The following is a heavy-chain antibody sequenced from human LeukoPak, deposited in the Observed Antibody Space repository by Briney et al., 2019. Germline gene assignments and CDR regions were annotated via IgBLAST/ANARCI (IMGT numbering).Heavy chain of an antibody. CDR3: ARDPGAYFDY. Sequence: GGSLRLSCAASGFTFSGSAMSWVRQAPGEGLEWVSLISYSGANSYYTDSVRGRFTISRDNSKDTLFLQMNSLRAEDTAVYYCARDPGAYFDYWGQGTLVTVSS. CDR2: ISYSGANS. CDR1: GFTFSGSA. V-gene: IGHV3-23*01. D-gene: IGHD3-16*01. J-gene: IGHJ4*02.